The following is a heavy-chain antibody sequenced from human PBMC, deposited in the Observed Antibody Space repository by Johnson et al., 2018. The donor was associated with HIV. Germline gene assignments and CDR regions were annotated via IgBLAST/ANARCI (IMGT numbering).Heavy chain of an antibody. CDR2: ISYDGSNK. D-gene: IGHD3-16*01. V-gene: IGHV3-30*04. CDR1: GFTFSSYA. Sequence: QVQLVESGGGVVQPGRSLRLSCAASGFTFSSYAMHWVRQAPGKGLEWVAVISYDGSNKYYADSVKGRFTISRDNSKNTLFLQMNSLSAEDTAVYDCASLIQGEPHAFDIWDQGTMVTVSS. CDR3: ASLIQGEPHAFDI. J-gene: IGHJ3*02.